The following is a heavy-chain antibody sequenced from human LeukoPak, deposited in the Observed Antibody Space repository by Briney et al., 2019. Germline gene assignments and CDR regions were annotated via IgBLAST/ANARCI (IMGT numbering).Heavy chain of an antibody. J-gene: IGHJ3*02. Sequence: SETLSLTCTVSGGSISSSNYYWGWIRQPPGKELEWIGDIYYSGSTYYNPSLKSRVTISVDTSKNQFSLKLSSVTAADTAVYYCARDPIRITMIVVPRWAFDIWGQGTMVTVSS. CDR3: ARDPIRITMIVVPRWAFDI. CDR1: GGSISSSNYY. CDR2: IYYSGST. D-gene: IGHD3-22*01. V-gene: IGHV4-39*07.